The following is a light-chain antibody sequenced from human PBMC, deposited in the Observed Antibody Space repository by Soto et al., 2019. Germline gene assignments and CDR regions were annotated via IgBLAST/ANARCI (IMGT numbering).Light chain of an antibody. CDR2: GAS. J-gene: IGKJ4*01. CDR1: ESVSNN. CDR3: QQYNAWPPIT. V-gene: IGKV3-15*01. Sequence: VIAQSPASVSVCPGVGVGGCCRASESVSNNVAWYQQKLGQAPRLLIYGASTRGTGIPDRFSGSGSGTEFTLAIGILQSEDFAVYYWQQYNAWPPITFGGGTKVDIK.